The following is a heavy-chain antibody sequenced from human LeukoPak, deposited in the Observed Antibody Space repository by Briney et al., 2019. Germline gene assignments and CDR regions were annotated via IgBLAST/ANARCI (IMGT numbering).Heavy chain of an antibody. CDR2: INPNSGGT. Sequence: ASVKVSCKASGYTFTNYGITWVRQAPGQGLEWMGWINPNSGGTNYAQKFQGWVTMTRDTSISTAYMELSRLRSDDTAVYYCARLRHQGSWYLDYWGQGTLVTVSS. D-gene: IGHD6-13*01. V-gene: IGHV1-2*04. CDR3: ARLRHQGSWYLDY. CDR1: GYTFTNYG. J-gene: IGHJ4*02.